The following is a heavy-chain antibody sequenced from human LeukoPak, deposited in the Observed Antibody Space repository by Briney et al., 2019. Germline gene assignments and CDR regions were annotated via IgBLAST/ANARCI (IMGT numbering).Heavy chain of an antibody. CDR2: INPSGGST. CDR3: ARDFWSGSTAYYFDY. V-gene: IGHV1-46*03. J-gene: IGHJ4*02. CDR1: GYTFTSYY. D-gene: IGHD3-3*01. Sequence: GASVKVSCKASGYTFTSYYMHWVRQAPGQGLEWMGIINPSGGSTSYAQKFQGRVTITRDTSTSTVYMELSSLRSEDTAVYYCARDFWSGSTAYYFDYWGQGTLVTVSS.